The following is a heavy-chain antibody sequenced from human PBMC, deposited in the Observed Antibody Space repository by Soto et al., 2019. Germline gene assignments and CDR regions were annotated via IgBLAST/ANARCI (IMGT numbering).Heavy chain of an antibody. V-gene: IGHV4-59*01. Sequence: PSETLSLTCTVCVGSISGYYWSWLRQSPGKGLEWIGYIHYSGSTNYNPSLKSRVTISVDTSKNQLSLKLSSVTAADTAVYYCARGSAAGTKSPFDYWGQGTLVTVSS. D-gene: IGHD6-13*01. J-gene: IGHJ4*02. CDR2: IHYSGST. CDR1: VGSISGYY. CDR3: ARGSAAGTKSPFDY.